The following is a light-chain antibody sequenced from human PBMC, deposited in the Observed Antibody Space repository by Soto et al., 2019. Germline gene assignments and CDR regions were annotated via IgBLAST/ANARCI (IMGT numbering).Light chain of an antibody. Sequence: EIVLTQSPGTLSLSPGERATLSCRASQSVSSSSYLAWYQQKPGQAPRLLIYGASSRATGSPDRFSGSGSATDFTRTISRLEPEDSAVYYCRQYGSSPSYTFGQGTKLEIK. CDR2: GAS. CDR3: RQYGSSPSYT. V-gene: IGKV3-20*01. J-gene: IGKJ2*01. CDR1: QSVSSSSY.